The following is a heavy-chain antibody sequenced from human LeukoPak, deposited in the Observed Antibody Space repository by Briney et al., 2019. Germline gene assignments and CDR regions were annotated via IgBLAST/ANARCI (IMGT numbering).Heavy chain of an antibody. CDR2: ISSNGGST. J-gene: IGHJ6*03. Sequence: GGSLRLSCAASGSTFSSYAMHWVRQAPGKGLEYVSAISSNGGSTYYANSVKGRFTISRDNSKNTLYLQMGSLRAEDMAVYYCARVRIVEVTDVRRGYYNYMDVWGKGSTVTVSS. D-gene: IGHD2-2*01. V-gene: IGHV3-64*01. CDR3: ARVRIVEVTDVRRGYYNYMDV. CDR1: GSTFSSYA.